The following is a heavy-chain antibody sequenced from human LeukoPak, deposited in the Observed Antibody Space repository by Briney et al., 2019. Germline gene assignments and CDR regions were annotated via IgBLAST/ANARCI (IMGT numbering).Heavy chain of an antibody. CDR3: ARQVHCSSTSCSDYYYYYMDV. CDR2: IYPGDSDT. V-gene: IGHV5-51*01. Sequence: GESLKISCKGSGYSFTSYWIGWVRQMPGKGLEWMGIIYPGDSDTRYSPSFQGQVTISADKSISTAYLQWSSLKASDTAMYYCARQVHCSSTSCSDYYYYYMDVWGKGTTVTVSS. J-gene: IGHJ6*03. CDR1: GYSFTSYW. D-gene: IGHD2-2*01.